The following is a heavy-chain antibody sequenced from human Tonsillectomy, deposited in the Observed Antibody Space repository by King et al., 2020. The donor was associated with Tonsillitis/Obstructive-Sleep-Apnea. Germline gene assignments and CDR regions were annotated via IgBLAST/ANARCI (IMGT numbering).Heavy chain of an antibody. CDR1: GFTFSSYS. CDR3: ARDSPPAAQGDGAFDI. J-gene: IGHJ3*02. Sequence: VQLVQSGGGLVKPGGSLRLSCAASGFTFSSYSMNWVRQAPGKGLEWVSSISSSSSYIYYADSVKGRFTISRDNAKNSLYLQMNSLRAEDTAVYYCARDSPPAAQGDGAFDIWGQGTVVTVSS. D-gene: IGHD2-2*01. CDR2: ISSSSSYI. V-gene: IGHV3-21*01.